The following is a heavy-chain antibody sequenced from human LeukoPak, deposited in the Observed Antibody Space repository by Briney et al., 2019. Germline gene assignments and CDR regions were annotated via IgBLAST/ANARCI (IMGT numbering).Heavy chain of an antibody. CDR1: GGSFSGYY. CDR3: AREDCSSTSCSVDY. CDR2: IYHSGST. V-gene: IGHV4-30-2*01. Sequence: PSETLSLTCAVYGGSFSGYYWSWIRQPPGKGLEWIGYIYHSGSTYYNPSLKSRVTISVDRSKNQFSLKLSSVTAADTAVYYCAREDCSSTSCSVDYWGQGTLVTVSS. D-gene: IGHD2-2*01. J-gene: IGHJ4*02.